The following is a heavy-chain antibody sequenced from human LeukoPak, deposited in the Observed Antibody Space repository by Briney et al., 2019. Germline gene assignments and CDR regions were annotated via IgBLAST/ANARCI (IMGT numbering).Heavy chain of an antibody. Sequence: GGSLRLSCAASGFIFSSYSMSWVRQAPGKGLEWVSSISTSSSAIYYADSVKGRFTISRDNAKNSLFLQMDSLRAEDTAVYYCARAYCSSTSCFEWGQGTLVTVSS. J-gene: IGHJ4*02. V-gene: IGHV3-48*01. CDR2: ISTSSSAI. CDR3: ARAYCSSTSCFE. CDR1: GFIFSSYS. D-gene: IGHD2-2*01.